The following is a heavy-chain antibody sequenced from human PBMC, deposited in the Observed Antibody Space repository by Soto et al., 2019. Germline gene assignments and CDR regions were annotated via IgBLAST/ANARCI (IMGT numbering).Heavy chain of an antibody. CDR1: GGTFSSYA. Sequence: QVQLVQSGAEVKKPGSSVKVSCKASGGTFSSYAISWVRQAPGQGLEWMGGIIPIFGTADYAQKFQGRVTITADESTSTAYMELSSLRSEDTAVYYCEITMRVVVNTTGGDAFDIWGQGTMVTVSS. CDR3: EITMRVVVNTTGGDAFDI. J-gene: IGHJ3*02. V-gene: IGHV1-69*01. CDR2: IIPIFGTA. D-gene: IGHD3-22*01.